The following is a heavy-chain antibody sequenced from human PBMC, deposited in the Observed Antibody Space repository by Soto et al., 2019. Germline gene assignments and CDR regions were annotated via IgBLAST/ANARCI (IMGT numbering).Heavy chain of an antibody. CDR3: AKGGAAAGMGYFDL. V-gene: IGHV3-23*01. Sequence: PGGSLRLSCAASGFTFSTYAMSWVRQAPGKGLEWVSGISGSGGSTYYADSVKGRFTISRDNSKKTLFLQMSSLRAEDTAVYFCAKGGAAAGMGYFDLWGRGTLVTVSS. CDR2: ISGSGGST. J-gene: IGHJ2*01. CDR1: GFTFSTYA. D-gene: IGHD6-13*01.